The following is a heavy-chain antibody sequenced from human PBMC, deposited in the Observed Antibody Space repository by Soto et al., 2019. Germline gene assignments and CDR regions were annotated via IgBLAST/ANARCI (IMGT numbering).Heavy chain of an antibody. J-gene: IGHJ3*01. CDR1: GGTFSNYA. V-gene: IGHV1-69*01. D-gene: IGHD2-15*01. Sequence: QVRLVQSGAEVRKPGSSVRVSCKASGGTFSNYAFSWVRQAPGQGLEWMGAIIPLFGTTRYAQKFQGRFTITADDSTSTAYMDLSGLRSEDTAMYYCASGEGVVVLPKKYGFDFWGQGTMVTVSA. CDR3: ASGEGVVVLPKKYGFDF. CDR2: IIPLFGTT.